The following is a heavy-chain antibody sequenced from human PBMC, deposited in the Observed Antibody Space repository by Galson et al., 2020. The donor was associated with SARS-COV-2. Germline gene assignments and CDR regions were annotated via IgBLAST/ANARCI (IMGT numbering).Heavy chain of an antibody. CDR1: GFTFSSYA. J-gene: IGHJ4*02. D-gene: IGHD3-10*01. CDR3: VAPGSGTYCGSCDY. Sequence: GGSLRLSCAASGFTFSSYAVHWVRQAPGKGLEWVAVISSDGSTKYYADSEKRRFTISRDNSKSTLFLQMSSLRAEDTAVYYCVAPGSGTYCGSCDYWGQGTLVTVSS. CDR2: ISSDGSTK. V-gene: IGHV3-30-3*01.